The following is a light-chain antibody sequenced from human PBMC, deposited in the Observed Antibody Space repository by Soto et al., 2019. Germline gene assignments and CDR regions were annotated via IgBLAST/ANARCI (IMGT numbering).Light chain of an antibody. CDR3: QHYGNSPT. CDR1: QSVGSSY. V-gene: IGKV3D-20*01. CDR2: DAS. J-gene: IGKJ1*01. Sequence: EIVLTQSPATLSLSPGERATLSCGASQSVGSSYLAWYQQRPGLAPRLLIYDASTRATGIPDRFSGSGSGTDFTLTISRLEPEDFAVYYCQHYGNSPTFGQGTKVEIK.